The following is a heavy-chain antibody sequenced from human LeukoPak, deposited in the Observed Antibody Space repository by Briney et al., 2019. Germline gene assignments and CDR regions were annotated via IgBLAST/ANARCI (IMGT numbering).Heavy chain of an antibody. D-gene: IGHD4-11*01. V-gene: IGHV3-33*06. CDR2: IWSDATNQ. Sequence: PGGSLTLSCVTSQFTFSHYGMHWVRQAPGKGLEWVAVIWSDATNQYYADSVKGRFTISRDNSQNTVFLHMNSLTAEDTAVYYCAKDAQRGFDYSNSLENWGKGTLVTVSS. CDR3: AKDAQRGFDYSNSLEN. CDR1: QFTFSHYG. J-gene: IGHJ4*02.